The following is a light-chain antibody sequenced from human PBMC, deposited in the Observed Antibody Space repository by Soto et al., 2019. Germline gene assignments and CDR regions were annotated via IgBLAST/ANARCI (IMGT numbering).Light chain of an antibody. CDR1: TGAVTSGYY. CDR3: LLYYAGAYF. CDR2: STS. V-gene: IGLV7-43*01. Sequence: QAVVTQEPSLTVSPGGTVTLTCASNTGAVTSGYYPNWFQQKPGQAPRALIYSTSNKYSRTPARFSGSLLGGKAALTLSGVQPEDEAEYYCLLYYAGAYFFGPGTKLTVL. J-gene: IGLJ1*01.